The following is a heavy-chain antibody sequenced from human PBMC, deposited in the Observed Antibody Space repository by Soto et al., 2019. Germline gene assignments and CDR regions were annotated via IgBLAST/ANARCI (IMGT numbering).Heavy chain of an antibody. CDR1: GGSISSGGYY. Sequence: QVQLQESGPGLVKPSQTLSLTCTVSGGSISSGGYYWSWIRQHPGKGLEWIGYIYYSGSTYYNPSLKRRVTLSVDTSKNQFSLKLSSVTAADTAVYYCARSPKGVHNWFDPWGQGTLVTVSS. J-gene: IGHJ5*02. CDR2: IYYSGST. D-gene: IGHD1-1*01. CDR3: ARSPKGVHNWFDP. V-gene: IGHV4-31*03.